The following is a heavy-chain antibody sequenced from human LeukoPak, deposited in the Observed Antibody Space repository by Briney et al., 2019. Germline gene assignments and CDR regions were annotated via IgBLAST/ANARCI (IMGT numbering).Heavy chain of an antibody. CDR2: VYYSGST. D-gene: IGHD4-17*01. CDR3: AREEYGDYVGY. J-gene: IGHJ4*02. V-gene: IGHV4-59*01. Sequence: SETLSLTCTVSGGSISSYSWSWIRQPPGNRLEWIGYVYYSGSTNYNPSLKSRVTISVDTSNNQLYLKMNSVTAADTAVYYCAREEYGDYVGYWGQGTLVTVAS. CDR1: GGSISSYS.